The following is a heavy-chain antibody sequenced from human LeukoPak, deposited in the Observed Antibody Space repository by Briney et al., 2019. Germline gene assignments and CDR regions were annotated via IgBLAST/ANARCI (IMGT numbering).Heavy chain of an antibody. V-gene: IGHV4-30-4*01. D-gene: IGHD1-26*01. J-gene: IGHJ4*02. CDR2: IYYSGST. CDR3: ARGRGELLQGFDY. Sequence: SQTLSLTCTVSGGSISSGDYYWSWIRQPPGQGLEWIGYIYYSGSTYYNPSLKSRVTISVDTSKNQFSLKLSSVTAADTAVYYCARGRGELLQGFDYWGQGTLVTVSS. CDR1: GGSISSGDYY.